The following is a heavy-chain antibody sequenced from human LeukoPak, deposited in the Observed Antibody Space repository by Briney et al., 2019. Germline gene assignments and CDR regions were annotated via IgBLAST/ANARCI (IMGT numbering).Heavy chain of an antibody. D-gene: IGHD6-6*01. CDR2: INHSGST. CDR1: XY. J-gene: IGHJ4*02. CDR3: ARGPRRAYSSSSGVDY. V-gene: IGHV4-34*01. Sequence: XYXXXXRQPPGKXLEWIGXINHSGSTNYNPSLKSRVTISVDTSKSQFSLKLSSVTAADTAVYYCARGPRRAYSSSSGVDYWGQGTLVTVSS.